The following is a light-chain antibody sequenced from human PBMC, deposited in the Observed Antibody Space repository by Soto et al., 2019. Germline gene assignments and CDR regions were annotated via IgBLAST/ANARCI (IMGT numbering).Light chain of an antibody. CDR2: DVN. V-gene: IGLV2-14*03. J-gene: IGLJ2*01. CDR1: SSDVGGFNY. Sequence: QSALTQPASVSGSPGQSITISCTGTSSDVGGFNYVSWYQQHPSKAPKLMIYDVNDRPSGVSDRFSGSKSGNTASLTISGLQAEDEADYFCSSYSSGTTHVVFGGGTKLTVL. CDR3: SSYSSGTTHVV.